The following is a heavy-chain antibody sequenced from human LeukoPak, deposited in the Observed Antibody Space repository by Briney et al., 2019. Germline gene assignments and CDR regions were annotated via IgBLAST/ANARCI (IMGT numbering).Heavy chain of an antibody. CDR3: ARVVLPWVRFDP. D-gene: IGHD2-8*01. Sequence: SETLSLTCTVSGGSISSYYWSWIRQPPGKGLEWIGYIYYSGSTNYNPSLKSRVTISVDTSKNQFSLKLSSVTAADTAVYYCARVVLPWVRFDPWGQGTLVTVSS. V-gene: IGHV4-59*01. CDR1: GGSISSYY. CDR2: IYYSGST. J-gene: IGHJ5*02.